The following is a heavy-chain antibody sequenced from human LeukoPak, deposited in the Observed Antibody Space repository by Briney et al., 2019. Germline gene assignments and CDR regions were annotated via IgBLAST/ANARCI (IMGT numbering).Heavy chain of an antibody. J-gene: IGHJ4*02. Sequence: SETLSLTRAVSGGSFSGYYWSWIRQPPGKGLEWIGEINHSGSTNYNPSLKSRVTISVDTSKNQFSLKLSSVTAADTAVYYCARVKGDTAMVSDYWGQGTLVTVSS. V-gene: IGHV4-34*01. CDR1: GGSFSGYY. CDR2: INHSGST. CDR3: ARVKGDTAMVSDY. D-gene: IGHD5-18*01.